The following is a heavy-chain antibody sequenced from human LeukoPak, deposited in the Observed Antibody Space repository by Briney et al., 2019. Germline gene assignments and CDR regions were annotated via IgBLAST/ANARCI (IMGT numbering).Heavy chain of an antibody. D-gene: IGHD1-26*01. CDR1: GGSFSGYY. CDR2: INHSGST. Sequence: SETLSLTCAVYGGSFSGYYWSWIRQTPGKGLEWIGEINHSGSTNYNPSLKSRVTISVDTPKNQFSLKLSSVTAADTAVYYCAREYPKGGSYRFDPWGQGTLVTVSS. J-gene: IGHJ5*02. CDR3: AREYPKGGSYRFDP. V-gene: IGHV4-34*01.